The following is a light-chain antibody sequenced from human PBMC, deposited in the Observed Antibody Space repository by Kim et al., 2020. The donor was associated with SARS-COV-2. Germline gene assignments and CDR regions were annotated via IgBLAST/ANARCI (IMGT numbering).Light chain of an antibody. CDR1: RSVSSY. CDR2: DAS. CDR3: QQHSNWPWT. V-gene: IGKV3-11*01. J-gene: IGKJ1*01. Sequence: EIVLTQSPATLSLSPGERATLSCRASRSVSSYFAWYQQKPGQAPRLLIYDASNRATGIPARFSGSGSGTDFTLTISSLEPEDFAVYYCQQHSNWPWTFGQGTKVDIK.